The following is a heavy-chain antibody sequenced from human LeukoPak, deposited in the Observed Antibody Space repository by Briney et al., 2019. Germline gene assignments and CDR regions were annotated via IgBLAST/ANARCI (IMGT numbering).Heavy chain of an antibody. CDR2: ISGSGDAT. D-gene: IGHD5-24*01. CDR3: AKSDCSSDGCKLLNY. CDR1: GGSFSGHY. J-gene: IGHJ4*02. V-gene: IGHV3-23*01. Sequence: NPSETLSLTCAVYGGSFSGHYWTWVRQAPGKGLEWVSLISGSGDATKYADSVMGRFTISRDNSKNTLSLQMQSLRAEDTALYYCAKSDCSSDGCKLLNYWGQGTLVTVSS.